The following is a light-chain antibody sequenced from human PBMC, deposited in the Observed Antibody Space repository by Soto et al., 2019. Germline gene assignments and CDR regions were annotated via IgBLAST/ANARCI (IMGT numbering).Light chain of an antibody. CDR3: QPDSNRALT. V-gene: IGKV3-15*01. J-gene: IGKJ4*01. CDR2: DTF. CDR1: QGIGDT. Sequence: EVVMTQSPATLSVSPGEGVTLSCRANQGIGDTLAWYHHKPGQTPRLLIYDTFTRATSVPARFSGSRSGAVFTLTISRQQSEDFAIYYYQPDSNRALTFGGGTKVE.